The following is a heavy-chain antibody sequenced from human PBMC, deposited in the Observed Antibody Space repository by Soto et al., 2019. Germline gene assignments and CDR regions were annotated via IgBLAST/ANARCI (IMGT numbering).Heavy chain of an antibody. CDR1: GGTFSSYT. CDR2: IIPILGIA. Sequence: QVQLVQSGAEVKKPGSSVKVSCKASGGTFSSYTISWVRQAPGQGLEWMGRIIPILGIANYAQKFQGRVTITADKSTSTAYMELSSLRSEDTAVYYCARDGIVVVVAATTSYGMDVWGQGTTVTVSS. D-gene: IGHD2-15*01. V-gene: IGHV1-69*08. CDR3: ARDGIVVVVAATTSYGMDV. J-gene: IGHJ6*02.